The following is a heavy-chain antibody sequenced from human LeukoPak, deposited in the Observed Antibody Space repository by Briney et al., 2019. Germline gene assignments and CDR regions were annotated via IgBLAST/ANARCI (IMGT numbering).Heavy chain of an antibody. CDR1: GGTFSSYA. Sequence: GASVKVPCKASGGTFSSYAISWVRQAPGQGLEWMGGIIPIFGTANYAQKFQGRVTITADESTSTAYMELSSLRSEDTAVYYCARAREGYYYYYMDVWGKGTTVTVSS. CDR2: IIPIFGTA. D-gene: IGHD1-26*01. CDR3: ARAREGYYYYYMDV. V-gene: IGHV1-69*13. J-gene: IGHJ6*03.